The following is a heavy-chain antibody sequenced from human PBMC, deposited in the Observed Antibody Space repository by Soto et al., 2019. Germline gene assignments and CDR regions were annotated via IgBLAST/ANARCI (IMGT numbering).Heavy chain of an antibody. CDR3: ARASSPRGYFDWSAAIEIYH. D-gene: IGHD3-9*01. V-gene: IGHV3-21*01. Sequence: FLGGSRNGIGKAPGKGLAWVSSISSSSSYIYYADSGKGRFTISRDNAKNSLCLQMNSLTAEDTAVYYCARASSPRGYFDWSAAIEIYHCGQGTLVTVSS. J-gene: IGHJ5*02. CDR2: ISSSSSYI. CDR1: FLGGS.